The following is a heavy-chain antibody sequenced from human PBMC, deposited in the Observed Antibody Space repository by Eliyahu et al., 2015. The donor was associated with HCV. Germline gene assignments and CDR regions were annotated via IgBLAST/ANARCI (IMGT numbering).Heavy chain of an antibody. J-gene: IGHJ3*02. CDR3: ARDFRYYYDSSGPSGGAFDI. V-gene: IGHV1-46*01. D-gene: IGHD3-22*01. CDR2: INPSGGXT. CDR1: GYTFTSYY. Sequence: QVQLVQSGAEVKKPGASVKVSCKASGYTFTSYYMHWVRQAPGQGLEWMGIINPSGGXTSYAQKFQGRVTMTRDTSTSTVYMELSSLRSEDTAVYYCARDFRYYYDSSGPSGGAFDIWGQGTMVTVSS.